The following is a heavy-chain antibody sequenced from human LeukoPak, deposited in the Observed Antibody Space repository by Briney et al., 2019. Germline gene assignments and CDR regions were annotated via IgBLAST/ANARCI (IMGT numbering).Heavy chain of an antibody. Sequence: SETLSLTCAVYGGSFSGYYWGWIRQPPGKGLEWIGEINHSGSTNYNPSLKSRVTISVDTSKNQFSLKLSSVTAADTAVYYCARGRSGYDFWSGYYTHPYYYYYYMDVWGKGTTVTVSS. V-gene: IGHV4-34*01. D-gene: IGHD3-3*01. CDR3: ARGRSGYDFWSGYYTHPYYYYYYMDV. CDR1: GGSFSGYY. CDR2: INHSGST. J-gene: IGHJ6*03.